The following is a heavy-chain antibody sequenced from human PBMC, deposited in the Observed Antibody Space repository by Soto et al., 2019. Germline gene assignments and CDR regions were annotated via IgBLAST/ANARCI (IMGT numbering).Heavy chain of an antibody. V-gene: IGHV1-3*01. D-gene: IGHD2-21*01. J-gene: IGHJ4*02. CDR1: GYTFTSYA. CDR2: INAGNGNT. CDR3: ARDMVKVGYLNRYFDY. Sequence: QVQLVQSGAEVKKPGASVKVSCKASGYTFTSYAMHWVRQAPGQRLEWMGWINAGNGNTKYSQKFQGRVTITRDTSASTAYMELSSLRSEDTAVYYCARDMVKVGYLNRYFDYWGQGTLVTVSS.